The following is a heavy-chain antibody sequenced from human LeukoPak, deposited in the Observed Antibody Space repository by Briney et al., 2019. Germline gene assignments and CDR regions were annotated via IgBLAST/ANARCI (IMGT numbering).Heavy chain of an antibody. J-gene: IGHJ5*02. V-gene: IGHV4-39*07. CDR2: INHSGST. Sequence: PSETLSLTCTVSGGSISSGGYYWSWIRQPPGKGLEWIGEINHSGSTNYNPSLKSRVTISVDTSKNQFSLKLSSVTAADTAVYYCARGFSLTNGDWFDPWGQGTLVTVSS. CDR1: GGSISSGGYY. D-gene: IGHD2-8*01. CDR3: ARGFSLTNGDWFDP.